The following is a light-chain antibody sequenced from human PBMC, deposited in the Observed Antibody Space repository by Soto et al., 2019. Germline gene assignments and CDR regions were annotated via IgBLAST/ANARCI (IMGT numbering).Light chain of an antibody. V-gene: IGLV2-14*01. CDR2: EVS. CDR3: TSYTRTNTYV. Sequence: QSVVTQAPSVSGSPGQSITISCTGTSGDVGAYNYVSWYQQHPSKAPKLMIYEVSNRPAGVSNRFSGSKSVNTASLTISGLQAEDEADYYCTSYTRTNTYVFGTGTKLTVL. CDR1: SGDVGAYNY. J-gene: IGLJ1*01.